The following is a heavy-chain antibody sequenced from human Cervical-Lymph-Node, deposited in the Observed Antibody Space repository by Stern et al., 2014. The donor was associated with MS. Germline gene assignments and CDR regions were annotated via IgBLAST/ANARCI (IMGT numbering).Heavy chain of an antibody. J-gene: IGHJ4*02. CDR1: GGSFIHYA. V-gene: IGHV1-69*06. CDR3: AGPRYAF. Sequence: QVQLVQSGPEVKKPGSSVKVSCKASGGSFIHYAITWVRQAPGQGPEWMGDISPMFSTSTYAQKFQGRVTITADKATTTAYMEVNSLTAEDTAVYYCAGPRYAFWGQGTLVIVSS. D-gene: IGHD2-2*01. CDR2: ISPMFSTS.